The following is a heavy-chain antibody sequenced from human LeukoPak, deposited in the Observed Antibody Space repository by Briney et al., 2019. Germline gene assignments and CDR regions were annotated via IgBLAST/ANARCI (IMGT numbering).Heavy chain of an antibody. CDR1: GGSISRYY. Sequence: SETLSLTCTVTGGSISRYYWSWLRQPPGKGLEWVGYIYSSGTTKYNPSLDSRATISLDTYKSQLSLSLTSVSAADTAVDYCARRVPGAQLGVYVAFFFDHWGQGTLVSVSS. CDR2: IYSSGTT. V-gene: IGHV4-4*08. J-gene: IGHJ4*02. CDR3: ARRVPGAQLGVYVAFFFDH. D-gene: IGHD2-8*01.